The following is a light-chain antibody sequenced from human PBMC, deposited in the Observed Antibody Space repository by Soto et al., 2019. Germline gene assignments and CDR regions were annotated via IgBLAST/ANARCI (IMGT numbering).Light chain of an antibody. J-gene: IGKJ5*01. Sequence: EIVLTQSPGTLSLSPGERATLSCRASQSVTSSYLAWYQQKPGQAPRLLIYGAYSRATGIPDWFSGSGSGTDFTLTISRLEPEDFAVYYCQQYGSSPITFGQGTRLEIK. V-gene: IGKV3-20*01. CDR1: QSVTSSY. CDR3: QQYGSSPIT. CDR2: GAY.